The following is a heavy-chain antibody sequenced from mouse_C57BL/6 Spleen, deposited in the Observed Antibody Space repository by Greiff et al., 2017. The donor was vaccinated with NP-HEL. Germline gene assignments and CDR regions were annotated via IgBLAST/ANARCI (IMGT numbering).Heavy chain of an antibody. V-gene: IGHV5-6*02. CDR2: ISSGGSYT. Sequence: DVKLVESGGDLVKPGGSLKLSCAASGFTFSSYGMSWVRQTPDKRLEWVATISSGGSYTYYPDSVKGRFTISRDNAKNTLYLQMSSLKSEDTAMYYCALITTVVAKAYWGQGTLVTVSA. D-gene: IGHD1-1*01. CDR3: ALITTVVAKAY. CDR1: GFTFSSYG. J-gene: IGHJ3*01.